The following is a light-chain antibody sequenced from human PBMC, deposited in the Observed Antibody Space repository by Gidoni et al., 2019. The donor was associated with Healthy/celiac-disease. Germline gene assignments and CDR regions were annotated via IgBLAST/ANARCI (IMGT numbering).Light chain of an antibody. V-gene: IGKV1-39*01. CDR2: AAS. J-gene: IGKJ3*01. CDR3: QQSYSTPRT. CDR1: QSISSY. Sequence: DIQMTQSPSSLSASVGDRVTITCRARQSISSYLNWYQQKPGKAPKLLIYAASSLQSGVPSRFRGSGSGTDFTLTISSLQPEDFATYYCQQSYSTPRTFXPXTKVDIK.